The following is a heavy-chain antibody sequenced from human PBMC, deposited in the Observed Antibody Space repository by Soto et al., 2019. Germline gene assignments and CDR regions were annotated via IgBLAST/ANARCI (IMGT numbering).Heavy chain of an antibody. CDR3: ASGTNGAFFVS. CDR1: VFNFSDYY. V-gene: IGHV3-11*01. CDR2: ISIRSSTI. Sequence: QVQLVESGGGLVKPGGSLRLSCAASVFNFSDYYMSWIRQAPGKGLEWVSYISIRSSTIFYADSVKGRFTISRDNVKNSLYLQMNSLRAEDTAVYYCASGTNGAFFVSWCQGILVTVSS. D-gene: IGHD2-8*01. J-gene: IGHJ4*02.